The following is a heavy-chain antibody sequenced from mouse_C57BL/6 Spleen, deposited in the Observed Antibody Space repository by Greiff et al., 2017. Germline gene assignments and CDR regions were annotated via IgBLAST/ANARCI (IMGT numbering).Heavy chain of an antibody. CDR1: GYTFTSYW. J-gene: IGHJ4*01. CDR3: AREGVGAMDY. CDR2: IHPNSGST. V-gene: IGHV1-64*01. Sequence: QVQLQQPGAELVKPGASVKLSCKASGYTFTSYWMHWVKQRPGQGLEWIGMIHPNSGSTNYNEKFRSKATLTVDKSSSTAYMQLSSLTSEDSAVYYCAREGVGAMDYWGQGTSVTVSS. D-gene: IGHD1-1*02.